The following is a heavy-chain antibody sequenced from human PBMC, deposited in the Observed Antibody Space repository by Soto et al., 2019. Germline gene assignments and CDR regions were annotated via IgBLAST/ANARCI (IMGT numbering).Heavy chain of an antibody. CDR2: IGESGTPT. CDR1: GFTFSSYA. J-gene: IGHJ6*02. D-gene: IGHD2-21*01. Sequence: GGSLRLSXAASGFTFSSYAMKWVRPAPGKGLEWVSLIGESGTPTYYADSVKGRFTISRDNSGNTLFLEMYSLRAEDTAFFYCAKYIPGVRYSGMDVGGQGTTVTVSS. CDR3: AKYIPGVRYSGMDV. V-gene: IGHV3-23*01.